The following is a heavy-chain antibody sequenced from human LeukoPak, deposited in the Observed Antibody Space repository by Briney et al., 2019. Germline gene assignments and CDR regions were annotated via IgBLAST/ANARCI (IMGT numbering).Heavy chain of an antibody. CDR2: TYYRSKWYN. CDR3: ARDPGSRIAVAGTGSFDI. CDR1: GDSVSSNSAA. Sequence: SQTLSLTCAISGDSVSSNSAAWNWIRQSPSRGLEWLGRTYYRSKWYNDYAVSVKSRITINPDTSKNQFSLQLNSVTPEDTAVYYCARDPGSRIAVAGTGSFDIWGQGTMVTVSS. D-gene: IGHD6-19*01. V-gene: IGHV6-1*01. J-gene: IGHJ3*02.